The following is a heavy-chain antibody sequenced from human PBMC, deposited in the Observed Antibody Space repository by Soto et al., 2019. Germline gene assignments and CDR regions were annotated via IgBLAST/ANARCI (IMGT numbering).Heavy chain of an antibody. D-gene: IGHD2-8*01. CDR2: TSYDGSNK. Sequence: GGSLRLSCAASGFTFSSYAMHWVRQAPGKGLEWVAVTSYDGSNKYYADSVKGRFTISRDNSKNTLYLQMNSLRVEDTAVYYCARENGHPGHNYAMDVWGQGTTVTVSS. CDR1: GFTFSSYA. CDR3: ARENGHPGHNYAMDV. J-gene: IGHJ6*02. V-gene: IGHV3-30-3*01.